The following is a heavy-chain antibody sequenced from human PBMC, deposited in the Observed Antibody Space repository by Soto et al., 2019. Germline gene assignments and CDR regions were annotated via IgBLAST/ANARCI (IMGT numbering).Heavy chain of an antibody. CDR1: GGSISGYY. V-gene: IGHV4-59*08. CDR3: ARVVIVPAARGHYNYFYMDV. Sequence: SETLSLTCTVSGGSISGYYWSWIRQPPGKGLKWIGYIYSSGSPNYNPSLKGRAAISVDTSENQTSLRLSSVTAADTAVYYCARVVIVPAARGHYNYFYMDVWGKGTPVTVSS. CDR2: IYSSGSP. J-gene: IGHJ6*03. D-gene: IGHD2-2*01.